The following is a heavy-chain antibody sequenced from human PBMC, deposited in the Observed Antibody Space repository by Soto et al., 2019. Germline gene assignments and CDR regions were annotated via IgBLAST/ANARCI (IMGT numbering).Heavy chain of an antibody. CDR1: SDSLSGYY. Sequence: SETLSLTCTVSSDSLSGYYWSWIRQPPGKGLEWIGYLFYTGSPKYSPSLSSRVTMSLDTSKSQFSLRLDSVSAADTAVYYCAREDKTVSCPGGTCSPPRGIDVWGQGTTVTVSS. CDR3: AREDKTVSCPGGTCSPPRGIDV. D-gene: IGHD2-8*02. J-gene: IGHJ6*02. V-gene: IGHV4-59*01. CDR2: LFYTGSP.